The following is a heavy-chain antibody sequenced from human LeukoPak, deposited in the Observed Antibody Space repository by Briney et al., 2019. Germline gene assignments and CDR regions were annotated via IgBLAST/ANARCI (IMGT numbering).Heavy chain of an antibody. CDR3: AKDRGGSSQLGDAFDV. V-gene: IGHV3-21*04. CDR1: GFTFDDYG. D-gene: IGHD2-15*01. CDR2: ISSSSSYI. J-gene: IGHJ3*01. Sequence: PGGSLRLSCAASGFTFDDYGMSWVRQAPGKGLEWVSFISSSSSYIYYADSVKGRFTISRDNAKNSLYLQMNSLRTDDTALHYCAKDRGGSSQLGDAFDVWGQGTMVSVSS.